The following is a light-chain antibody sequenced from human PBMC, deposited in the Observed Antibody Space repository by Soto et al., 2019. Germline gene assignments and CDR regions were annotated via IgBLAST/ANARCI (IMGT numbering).Light chain of an antibody. CDR3: QMYTNWVFT. CDR1: QSVGYN. J-gene: IGKJ2*01. Sequence: IVMTQSPATLSVAPGERATLSCRASQSVGYNLAWYPQKPGQTPRLLIYGASIRDAGVPARFSGSGSGTEFTLTISSLQSEDFAVYSCQMYTNWVFTFGQGTKLEVK. V-gene: IGKV3-15*01. CDR2: GAS.